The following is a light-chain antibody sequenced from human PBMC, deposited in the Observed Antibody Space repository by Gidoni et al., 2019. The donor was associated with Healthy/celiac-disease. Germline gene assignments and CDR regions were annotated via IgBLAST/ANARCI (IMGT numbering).Light chain of an antibody. J-gene: IGKJ1*01. V-gene: IGKV3-15*01. CDR3: QQYNNWWT. CDR2: GAS. Sequence: EIVMTQSPATLSVSPGGRATLSCRASQSVSSNLAWYQQKPGQAPRLLIYGASTRATGIPARFSGSGSGTEFTLTISSLQSEDFAVYYCQQYNNWWTFXQXTKVEIK. CDR1: QSVSSN.